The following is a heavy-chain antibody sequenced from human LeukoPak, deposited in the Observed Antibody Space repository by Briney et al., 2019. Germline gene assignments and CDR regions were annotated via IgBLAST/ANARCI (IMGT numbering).Heavy chain of an antibody. CDR2: IKGRTDGGTT. D-gene: IGHD6-19*01. CDR1: GFTFSNAW. J-gene: IGHJ4*02. Sequence: GGSLRLSCAASGFTFSNAWMSWVRQAPGKGLEWVGRIKGRTDGGTTDYAAPVKGRFTISRDDSKNTLYLQTNSLETEDTAVYYCITYTSGWYWGQGTLVTVSS. V-gene: IGHV3-15*01. CDR3: ITYTSGWY.